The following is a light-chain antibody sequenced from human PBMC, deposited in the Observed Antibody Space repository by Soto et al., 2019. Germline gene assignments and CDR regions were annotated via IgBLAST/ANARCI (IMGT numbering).Light chain of an antibody. J-gene: IGLJ1*01. CDR2: EVT. Sequence: QSALTQPASVSGPPGQSIVISCNGSSSDVGSYDLVSWYQHHPGKAPRLMIYEVTRRPSGVPDRFSGSKSGNTASLTLSGLLPEDEADYYCASYAGGNQVFGTGTKLTVL. V-gene: IGLV2-23*02. CDR1: SSDVGSYDL. CDR3: ASYAGGNQV.